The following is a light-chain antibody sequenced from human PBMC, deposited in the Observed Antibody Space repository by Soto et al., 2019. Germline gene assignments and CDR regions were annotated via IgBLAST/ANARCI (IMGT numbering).Light chain of an antibody. Sequence: DIQMTQSPSTLSASVGDRVTITCRASQSISSWLAWYQQNPGKAPMLLIYKASSLESGVPSRFSGSGSGTEFTLTISSLQPDDFATYYCQQYNSYSWTFGQGTKVEIK. CDR3: QQYNSYSWT. CDR2: KAS. J-gene: IGKJ1*01. CDR1: QSISSW. V-gene: IGKV1-5*03.